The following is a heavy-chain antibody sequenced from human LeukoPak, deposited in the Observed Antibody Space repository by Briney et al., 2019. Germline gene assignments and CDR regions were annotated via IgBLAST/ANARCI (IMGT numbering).Heavy chain of an antibody. CDR2: ILYDGSNK. J-gene: IGHJ4*02. Sequence: GGSLRLSCAASGFIFSSYGMHWVRQAPGKGLEWVAVILYDGSNKYYADSVKGRFTISRDNSKNTLYLQMNSLRAEDTAVYFCAKAYYYDSSGYYPADYWGQGTLVSVSS. D-gene: IGHD3-22*01. CDR1: GFIFSSYG. V-gene: IGHV3-30*18. CDR3: AKAYYYDSSGYYPADY.